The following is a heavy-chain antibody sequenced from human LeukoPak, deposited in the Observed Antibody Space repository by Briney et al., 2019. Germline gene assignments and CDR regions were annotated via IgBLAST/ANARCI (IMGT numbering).Heavy chain of an antibody. D-gene: IGHD2-15*01. CDR2: IYHSGST. CDR1: GGSISSSNW. Sequence: PSETLSLTCAVSGGSISSSNWWSWVRQPPGKGLEWIGEIYHSGSTNYIPSLKSRVTISVDKSKNQFSLRLSSVTAADTAVYYCARGGRSLVAAQFDLWGRGTLVTVSS. CDR3: ARGGRSLVAAQFDL. J-gene: IGHJ2*01. V-gene: IGHV4-4*02.